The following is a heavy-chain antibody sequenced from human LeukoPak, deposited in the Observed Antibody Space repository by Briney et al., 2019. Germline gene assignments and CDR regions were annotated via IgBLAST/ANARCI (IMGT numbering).Heavy chain of an antibody. CDR1: GYTFTSYY. CDR3: AREDPLHYYGMDV. CDR2: INPNGGRT. V-gene: IGHV1-46*01. Sequence: ASVKVSCKASGYTFTSYYMHWVRQAPGQGLEWMGIINPNGGRTRYAQKFQGRVTMTRDTSTSTVYMELSSLRSEDTAVYYCAREDPLHYYGMDVWGQGTTVTVSS. J-gene: IGHJ6*02.